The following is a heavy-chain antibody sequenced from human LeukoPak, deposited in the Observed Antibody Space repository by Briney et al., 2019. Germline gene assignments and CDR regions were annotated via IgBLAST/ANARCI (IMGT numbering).Heavy chain of an antibody. Sequence: PGGSLRLSCEASGFTFSSYWMHWVRQTPGKGLVWVSRINGDGSDTNSADSVKGRFTISRDNAKNTLYLQTNSLRAEDTAVYYCVRGLGSGYSYAYGVYWGQGTLVTVSS. CDR3: VRGLGSGYSYAYGVY. CDR1: GFTFSSYW. J-gene: IGHJ4*02. V-gene: IGHV3-74*01. D-gene: IGHD5-18*01. CDR2: INGDGSDT.